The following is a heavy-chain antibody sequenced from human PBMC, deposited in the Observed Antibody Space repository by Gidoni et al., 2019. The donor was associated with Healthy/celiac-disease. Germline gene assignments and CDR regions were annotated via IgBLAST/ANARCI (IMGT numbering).Heavy chain of an antibody. Sequence: EVQRVESGGGLVKPGGSLRLSCAASGCTFSSYSMNWVRQAPGKGLAWVSSISSSCSYIYYADSVKGRFTISRDNAKNSLYLQMNSLRAEDTAVYYCARDKKVPAAKVLRYFGPMDVWGKGTTVTVSS. CDR2: ISSSCSYI. CDR1: GCTFSSYS. D-gene: IGHD3-9*01. CDR3: ARDKKVPAAKVLRYFGPMDV. J-gene: IGHJ6*04. V-gene: IGHV3-21*01.